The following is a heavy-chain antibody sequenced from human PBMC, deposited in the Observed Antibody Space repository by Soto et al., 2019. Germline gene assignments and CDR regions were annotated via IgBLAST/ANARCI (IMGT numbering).Heavy chain of an antibody. CDR2: RRAYNRNT. CDR1: RYTFSIYG. D-gene: IGHD3-22*01. Sequence: APVKVSFKTSRYTFSIYGISWERQAPGQGLAGMGWRRAYNRNTNTAQKRRGRVTMSTDTSTSTAYVGLSSLRSDGTAVYYCARDCHYWYDSSGYSPNHDAFHIRGQGKMV. CDR3: ARDCHYWYDSSGYSPNHDAFHI. J-gene: IGHJ3*02. V-gene: IGHV1-18*01.